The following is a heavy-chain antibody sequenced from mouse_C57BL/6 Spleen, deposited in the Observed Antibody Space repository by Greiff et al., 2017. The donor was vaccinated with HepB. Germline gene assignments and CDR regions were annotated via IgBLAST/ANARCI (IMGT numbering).Heavy chain of an antibody. D-gene: IGHD3-2*02. Sequence: EVKLMESGPGLVKPSQSLSLTCSVPGYSITSGYYWNWIRQFPGNKLEWMGYISYDGSNNYNPSLKNRISITRDTSKNQFFLKLNSVTTEDTATYYCARESSEFDYWGQGTTLTVSS. CDR1: GYSITSGYY. CDR3: ARESSEFDY. V-gene: IGHV3-6*01. CDR2: ISYDGSN. J-gene: IGHJ2*01.